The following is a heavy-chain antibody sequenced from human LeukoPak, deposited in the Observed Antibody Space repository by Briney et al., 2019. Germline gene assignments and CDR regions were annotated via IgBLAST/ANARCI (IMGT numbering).Heavy chain of an antibody. CDR3: ARATYYYDSSGYPFDAFDI. CDR2: IKQDGSEK. D-gene: IGHD3-22*01. Sequence: GGSLRLSCAASGFTFSSYWMSWVRQAPGKGLEWVANIKQDGSEKYYVDSVKGRFTISRDNAKNSLYPQMNSLRAEDTAVYYCARATYYYDSSGYPFDAFDIWGQGTMVTVSS. CDR1: GFTFSSYW. V-gene: IGHV3-7*01. J-gene: IGHJ3*02.